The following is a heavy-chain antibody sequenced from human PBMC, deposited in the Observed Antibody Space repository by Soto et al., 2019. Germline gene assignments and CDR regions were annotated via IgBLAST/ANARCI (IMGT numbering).Heavy chain of an antibody. CDR3: AREKGLLGYCSGGSCYSGFDP. J-gene: IGHJ5*02. CDR2: IIPILGTA. Sequence: QVQLVQSGAEVKKPGSSVKVSCKASGGTFSSYAISWVRQAPGQGLEWMGGIIPILGTANYAQKFQGRVTINADESTSTAYMELSSLRSEDTAVYYCAREKGLLGYCSGGSCYSGFDPWGQGTLVTVSS. V-gene: IGHV1-69*11. D-gene: IGHD2-15*01. CDR1: GGTFSSYA.